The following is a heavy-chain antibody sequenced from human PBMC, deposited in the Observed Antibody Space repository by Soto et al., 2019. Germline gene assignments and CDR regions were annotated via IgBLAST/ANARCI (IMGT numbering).Heavy chain of an antibody. CDR2: IYYSGST. J-gene: IGHJ4*02. CDR1: GGSISSYY. CDR3: ARGGLDAARPFDY. D-gene: IGHD6-6*01. Sequence: QVQLQESGPGLVKPSETLSLTCTVSGGSISSYYCSWIRQPPGKGLEWIWYIYYSGSTNYNPSLKRRVTTTLDTSQNQFSRKVSPVTAADTAVYYCARGGLDAARPFDYWGQGTLVTVSS. V-gene: IGHV4-59*01.